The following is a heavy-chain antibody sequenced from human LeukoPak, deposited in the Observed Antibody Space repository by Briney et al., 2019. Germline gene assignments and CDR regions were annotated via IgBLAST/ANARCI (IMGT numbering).Heavy chain of an antibody. D-gene: IGHD2-21*01. V-gene: IGHV3-15*01. CDR3: TTEVSPSPPVGLWWYRDEYYFDY. J-gene: IGHJ4*02. Sequence: GGSLRLSCAASGFTFSNAWMSWVRQAPGKGLEWVGRIKSKTDGGTTDYAAPVKGRFTISRDDSKNTLYLQMNSLKTEDTAVYYCTTEVSPSPPVGLWWYRDEYYFDYRGQGTLVTVSS. CDR2: IKSKTDGGTT. CDR1: GFTFSNAW.